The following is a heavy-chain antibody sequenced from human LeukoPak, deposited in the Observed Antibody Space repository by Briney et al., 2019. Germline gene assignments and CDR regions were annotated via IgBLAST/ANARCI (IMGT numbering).Heavy chain of an antibody. CDR3: AGYSYDYSSFYN. CDR2: IYYSGST. D-gene: IGHD3-16*01. J-gene: IGHJ3*02. CDR1: GGSTSGYY. V-gene: IGHV4-59*13. Sequence: SETLSLTCTVSGGSTSGYYWCWIRHPPGQGLEWIGYIYYSGSTNYNPSLKSRVTISLDTSSNQFSQNLSSVTAADTAIYYCAGYSYDYSSFYNWGQGTMVTVSS.